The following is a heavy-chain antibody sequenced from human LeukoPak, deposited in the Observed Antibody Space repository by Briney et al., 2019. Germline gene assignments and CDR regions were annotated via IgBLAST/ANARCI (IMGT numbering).Heavy chain of an antibody. D-gene: IGHD6-6*01. Sequence: ASVKVSCKASGYTFTGYYMHWVRQAPGQGLEWMGWINPNSGGTNYAQKFQGRVTMTRDTSISTAYMELSRLRSDDTAVYYCARFRRPRQQLVGGVWFDPWGQGTLDTVSS. CDR3: ARFRRPRQQLVGGVWFDP. V-gene: IGHV1-2*02. CDR1: GYTFTGYY. CDR2: INPNSGGT. J-gene: IGHJ5*02.